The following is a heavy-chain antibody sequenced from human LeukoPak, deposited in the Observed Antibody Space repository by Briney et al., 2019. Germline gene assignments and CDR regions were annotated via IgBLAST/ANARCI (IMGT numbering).Heavy chain of an antibody. J-gene: IGHJ4*02. V-gene: IGHV3-48*01. D-gene: IGHD4-17*01. Sequence: GGSLRLSCAVSGFTFSSYSMNWVRQAPGKGLEWLSYISSSSTTIYYADSVKGRFTISRDNAKNSLYLQMNTLRAEDTAVYYCTRDRYGDYATFDFWGQGTLVAVSS. CDR1: GFTFSSYS. CDR2: ISSSSTTI. CDR3: TRDRYGDYATFDF.